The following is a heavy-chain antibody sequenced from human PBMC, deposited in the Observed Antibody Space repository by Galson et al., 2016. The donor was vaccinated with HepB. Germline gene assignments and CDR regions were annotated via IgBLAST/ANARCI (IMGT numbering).Heavy chain of an antibody. CDR1: GFSFSNYW. D-gene: IGHD2-2*01. CDR3: AKLGQLGDDYYYYYGMDV. J-gene: IGHJ6*02. CDR2: IFSGENR. V-gene: IGHV3-74*01. Sequence: SLRLSCAASGFSFSNYWMHWVRQAPGKGLVWVSRIFSGENRAYADSVKGRFTITRDNGKNMLYLQMDSLRAEDTAVYYCAKLGQLGDDYYYYYGMDVWGQGTTVTVSS.